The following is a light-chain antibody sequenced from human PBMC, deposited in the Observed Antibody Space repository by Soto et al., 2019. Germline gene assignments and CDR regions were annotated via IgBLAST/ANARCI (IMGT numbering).Light chain of an antibody. J-gene: IGLJ3*02. CDR1: SSDVGRYNY. CDR2: EVS. V-gene: IGLV2-14*01. CDR3: TSYTSSTTWV. Sequence: QSALTQPASVSGSPGQSITISCTGTSSDVGRYNYVSWYQQHPGKAPKLMIYEVSNRPSGVSNRFSASKSSNTASLTISGLQAEDEADYYCTSYTSSTTWVFDGGTKVTVL.